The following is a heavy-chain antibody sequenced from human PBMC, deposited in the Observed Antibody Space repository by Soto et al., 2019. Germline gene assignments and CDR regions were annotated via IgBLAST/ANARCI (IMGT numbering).Heavy chain of an antibody. Sequence: PGGSLRLSCAAAGFTFSSYGVHWVRQAPCNGLEWVAVISYDGSNKHYADSVKGRFTISRDNSKNTLDLQMNSLIAEYTAVYYCAKDTYYYDRSGYYTYDYWGQGT. V-gene: IGHV3-30*18. J-gene: IGHJ4*02. D-gene: IGHD3-22*01. CDR1: GFTFSSYG. CDR3: AKDTYYYDRSGYYTYDY. CDR2: ISYDGSNK.